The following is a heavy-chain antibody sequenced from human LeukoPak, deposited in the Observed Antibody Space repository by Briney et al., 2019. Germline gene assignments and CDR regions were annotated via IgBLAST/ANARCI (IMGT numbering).Heavy chain of an antibody. CDR2: INSDGSST. V-gene: IGHV3-74*01. CDR1: GFTFSSYW. Sequence: GGSLRLSCAASGFTFSSYWMHWVRQAPGKGLVWVSRINSDGSSTSYADSVKGRFTISRDNAMNTLYLQMNSLRAEDTAVYYCARESYGDPLDAFDIWGQGTMVTVSS. CDR3: ARESYGDPLDAFDI. D-gene: IGHD4-17*01. J-gene: IGHJ3*02.